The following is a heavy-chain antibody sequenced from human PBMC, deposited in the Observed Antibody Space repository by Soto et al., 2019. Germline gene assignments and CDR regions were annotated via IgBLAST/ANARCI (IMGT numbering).Heavy chain of an antibody. CDR2: AYYRSKWYN. J-gene: IGHJ5*02. CDR1: GDSVSSNSAA. CDR3: ARGGGYSGYDGDNWFDP. V-gene: IGHV6-1*01. D-gene: IGHD5-12*01. Sequence: SQTLSLTGAISGDSVSSNSAAWNWSSQSPSRGLEWLGRAYYRSKWYNDYAVSVKSRITINPDTSKNQFSLHLNSVTPEDTAVYYCARGGGYSGYDGDNWFDPWGQGTLVTVSS.